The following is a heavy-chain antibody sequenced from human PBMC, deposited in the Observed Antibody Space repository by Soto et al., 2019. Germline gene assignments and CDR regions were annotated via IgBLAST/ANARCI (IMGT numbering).Heavy chain of an antibody. V-gene: IGHV4-59*01. CDR1: GASISDYY. J-gene: IGHJ5*02. CDR2: VYHTGTS. Sequence: ASETLSLTCSVSGASISDYYWSWIRQPPGKGLEWVGYVYHTGTSTYNPSLKSRVAMSVDTSKKQISLRLTSVTAADTAVYFCTRELLRWFDPWGQGILVTVSS. CDR3: TRELLRWFDP.